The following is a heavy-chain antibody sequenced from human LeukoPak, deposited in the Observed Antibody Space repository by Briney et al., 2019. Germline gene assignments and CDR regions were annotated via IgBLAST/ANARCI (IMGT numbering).Heavy chain of an antibody. J-gene: IGHJ6*03. V-gene: IGHV5-51*01. CDR1: GYSFTSYW. Sequence: GESLKVSCKGSGYSFTSYWIGWVRQMPGKGLEWMGIIYPGDSDTRYSPSFQGQVTISADKSISTAYLQWSSLKASDTAMYYCARTKPRSITIFEVEDYYSYMDVWGKGTTVTVSS. D-gene: IGHD3-3*01. CDR3: ARTKPRSITIFEVEDYYSYMDV. CDR2: IYPGDSDT.